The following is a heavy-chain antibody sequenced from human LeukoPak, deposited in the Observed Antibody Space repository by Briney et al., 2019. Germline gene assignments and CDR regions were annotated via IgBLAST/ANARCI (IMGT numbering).Heavy chain of an antibody. D-gene: IGHD1-1*01. CDR2: IYAGGNT. V-gene: IGHV3-53*01. CDR3: AKTHNWNDDYFDY. J-gene: IGHJ4*02. CDR1: EFSVSNNY. Sequence: GGSLRLSCAASEFSVSNNYMNWVRQAPGKGLESVSVIYAGGNTYYADSVKGRFTISRDNSKNTLYLQMNSLRAEDTAVYYCAKTHNWNDDYFDYWGQGTLVTVSS.